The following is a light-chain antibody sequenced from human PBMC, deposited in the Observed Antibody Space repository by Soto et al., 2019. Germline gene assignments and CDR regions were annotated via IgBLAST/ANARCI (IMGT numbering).Light chain of an antibody. V-gene: IGLV1-40*01. CDR3: QSYDSSLSGVV. J-gene: IGLJ2*01. Sequence: QSVLTQPPSVSGAPGQRVTISCTGRSSDIGAGFDVHWYQQLPGTAPKLLIFGNTNRPSGVPDRFSGFKSGTSASLAIAGLQAEDEADYYCQSYDSSLSGVVFGGGTKVTVL. CDR1: SSDIGAGFD. CDR2: GNT.